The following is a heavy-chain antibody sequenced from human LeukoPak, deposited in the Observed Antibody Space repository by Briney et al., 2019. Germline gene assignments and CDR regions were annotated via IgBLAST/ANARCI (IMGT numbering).Heavy chain of an antibody. J-gene: IGHJ3*02. Sequence: PGGSLRLSCAASGFTFSSYWMHWVRQAPGKGLVWVSRINSDGSRTSYVDSVKGRFTISRDNAKNTLYLQMNSLRAEDTAVYYCGREGGDYDDAFDIWGQGTMVTVSS. V-gene: IGHV3-74*01. CDR2: INSDGSRT. CDR1: GFTFSSYW. CDR3: GREGGDYDDAFDI. D-gene: IGHD4-17*01.